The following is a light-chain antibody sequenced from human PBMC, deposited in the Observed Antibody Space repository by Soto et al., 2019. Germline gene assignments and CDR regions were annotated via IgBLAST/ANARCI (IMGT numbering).Light chain of an antibody. CDR2: DAS. V-gene: IGKV1-5*01. CDR1: QSIGTS. Sequence: DIQMTQSPSSLSASVGDRVTITCRASQSIGTSLAWYQQKPGTAPKLLIYDASGLERGVPSRFSGSGSGTEFTLTIRSLQNDEFATYYSQQYNGFSRTVGQGTKVDIK. CDR3: QQYNGFSRT. J-gene: IGKJ1*01.